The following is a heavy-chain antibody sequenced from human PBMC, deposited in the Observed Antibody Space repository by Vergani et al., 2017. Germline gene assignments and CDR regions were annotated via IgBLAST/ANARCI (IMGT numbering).Heavy chain of an antibody. J-gene: IGHJ4*02. V-gene: IGHV3-23*01. CDR3: AKQYFVSGNYLFDY. CDR1: GFTFSACP. CDR2: ISGSGVSA. Sequence: EVQLLQSGGGVIQPGGSVRLSCAASGFTFSACPMTWVRQAPGKGLEWVSGISGSGVSAYYTDSVKGRFTISRDNSKNMLFLQMNNLRTDDTAIYYCAKQYFVSGNYLFDYWGQGTLVTVSS. D-gene: IGHD3-10*01.